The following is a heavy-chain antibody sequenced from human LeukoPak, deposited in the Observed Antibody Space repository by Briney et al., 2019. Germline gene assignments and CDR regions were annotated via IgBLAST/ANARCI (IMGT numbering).Heavy chain of an antibody. V-gene: IGHV3-21*01. J-gene: IGHJ4*02. D-gene: IGHD4-11*01. Sequence: TGGSLRLSCATSGFTFSSSTFGSYTMNWVRQAPGKGLEWVSSISSTGTYIYYTDSVKGRSTISRDIANSLLYLQMNSLRADDTAVYYCARDLDYSTGFDYWGQGTLVTVSS. CDR1: GFTFSSSTFGSYT. CDR3: ARDLDYSTGFDY. CDR2: ISSTGTYI.